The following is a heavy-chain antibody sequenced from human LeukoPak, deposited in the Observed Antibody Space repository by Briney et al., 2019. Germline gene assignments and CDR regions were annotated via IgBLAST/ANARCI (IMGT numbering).Heavy chain of an antibody. CDR2: ISGSGGIT. Sequence: GGSLRLSCAASGFTFSTFAMTWVRQAPGKGLEWVSLISGSGGITYYADSVNGRFTISRDNSKNTLYLQMHSLRAEATDVYSCAARPGEVAVPFDYWGQGTLVTVSS. J-gene: IGHJ4*02. D-gene: IGHD2-15*01. V-gene: IGHV3-23*01. CDR3: AARPGEVAVPFDY. CDR1: GFTFSTFA.